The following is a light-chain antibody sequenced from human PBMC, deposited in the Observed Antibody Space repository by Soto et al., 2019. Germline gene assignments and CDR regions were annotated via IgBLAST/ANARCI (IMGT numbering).Light chain of an antibody. CDR2: AAS. CDR3: QQYGSSPPT. J-gene: IGKJ1*01. Sequence: EILLTQSPGTLSLSPGERATLFCRASQSVSDRYLAWYQRKPGQAPRLLIYAASSRATGIPDRFSGSGSGTDFTLTISRLEPEDFAMYYCQQYGSSPPTFGQGTKVDIK. V-gene: IGKV3-20*01. CDR1: QSVSDRY.